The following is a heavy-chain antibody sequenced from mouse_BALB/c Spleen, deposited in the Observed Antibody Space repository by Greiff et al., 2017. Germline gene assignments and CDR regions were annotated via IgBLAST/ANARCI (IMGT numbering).Heavy chain of an antibody. CDR2: ISSGGSYT. J-gene: IGHJ3*01. Sequence: EVKLVESGGGLVKPGGSVKLSCAASGFTFSSYAMPWVRQAPEQGLEWVAEISSGGSYTYYPDTVTGRITISRDNAKNTLYLEMSSLRSEDTAMYYCAGDNYRAYWGQGTLVTVSA. D-gene: IGHD1-3*01. CDR1: GFTFSSYA. V-gene: IGHV5-9-4*01. CDR3: AGDNYRAY.